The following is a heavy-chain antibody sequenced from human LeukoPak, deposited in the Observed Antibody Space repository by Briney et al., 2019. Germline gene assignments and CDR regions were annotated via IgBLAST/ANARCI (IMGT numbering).Heavy chain of an antibody. CDR3: TIDSTMIVVVDY. J-gene: IGHJ4*02. V-gene: IGHV3-15*07. Sequence: PGGSLRPSCAASGFTFSNAWMNWVRQAPGKGLEWVGRIKSKTDGGTTDYAAPVKGRFTISRDDSKNTLYLQMNSLKTEDTAVYYCTIDSTMIVVVDYWGQGTLVTVSS. CDR1: GFTFSNAW. CDR2: IKSKTDGGTT. D-gene: IGHD3-22*01.